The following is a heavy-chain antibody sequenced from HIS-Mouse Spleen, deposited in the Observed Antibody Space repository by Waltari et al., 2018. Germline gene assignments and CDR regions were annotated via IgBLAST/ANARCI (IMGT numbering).Heavy chain of an antibody. Sequence: QLQLQESGPGLVKPSETLSLTRTAAGGSISSSSYYWGWIRQPPGKGLEWIGGIHYSAATYYNPSLKSRVTISVDTSKNQFSLKLSSVTAADTAVYYCAREIPYSSSWYDWYFDLWGRGTLVTVSS. J-gene: IGHJ2*01. CDR2: IHYSAAT. D-gene: IGHD6-13*01. V-gene: IGHV4-39*07. CDR3: AREIPYSSSWYDWYFDL. CDR1: GGSISSSSYY.